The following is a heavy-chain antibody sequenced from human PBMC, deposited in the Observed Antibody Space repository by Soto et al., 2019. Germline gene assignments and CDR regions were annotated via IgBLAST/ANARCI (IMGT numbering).Heavy chain of an antibody. Sequence: QVQLVESGGGVVQPGGSLRLSCAASGFTFSDYAMHWVRLAPGKGLEWVAGISYDGRNKFSADSVKGRVTISRDNSQNTLYLQMNSLRPEDTAVYYCAKETSRFAVPPALDYWGKGPLVTVS. CDR1: GFTFSDYA. CDR2: ISYDGRNK. J-gene: IGHJ4*02. V-gene: IGHV3-30*18. CDR3: AKETSRFAVPPALDY. D-gene: IGHD2-2*01.